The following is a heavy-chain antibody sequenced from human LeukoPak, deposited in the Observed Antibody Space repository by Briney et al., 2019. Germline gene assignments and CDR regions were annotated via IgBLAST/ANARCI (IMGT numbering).Heavy chain of an antibody. CDR3: ARHRFSYGDPGGY. CDR2: IYPDDSDT. V-gene: IGHV5-51*01. J-gene: IGHJ4*02. CDR1: GYSFTSYW. Sequence: GESLKISCKGSGYSFTSYWIGWVRQMPGKGLEWMGIIYPDDSDTRYSPSFQGQVTISADKSISTAYLQWRSLKASDTAMYYCARHRFSYGDPGGYWGQGTLITVSS. D-gene: IGHD4-17*01.